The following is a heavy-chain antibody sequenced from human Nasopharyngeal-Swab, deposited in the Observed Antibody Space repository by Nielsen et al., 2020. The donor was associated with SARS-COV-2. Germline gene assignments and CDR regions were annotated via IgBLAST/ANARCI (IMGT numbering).Heavy chain of an antibody. CDR2: INHSGST. Sequence: QAPGKGLEWIGEINHSGSTNYNPSLKSRVTISVDTSKNQFSLKLSSVTAADTAVYYCARRDPVVVVAALGIRLYDSTKFDPWGQGTLVTVSS. V-gene: IGHV4-34*01. CDR3: ARRDPVVVVAALGIRLYDSTKFDP. D-gene: IGHD2-15*01. J-gene: IGHJ5*02.